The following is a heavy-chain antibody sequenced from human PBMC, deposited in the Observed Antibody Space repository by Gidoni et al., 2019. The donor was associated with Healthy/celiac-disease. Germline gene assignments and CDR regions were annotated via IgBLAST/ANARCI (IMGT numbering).Heavy chain of an antibody. CDR3: ARRRTVVVTAILYNWFDP. CDR1: GGSFSGYY. V-gene: IGHV4-34*01. Sequence: QVQLQQWGAGLLKPSETLSLTCAVYGGSFSGYYWSWIRQPPGKGLEWIGEINHSGSTNYNPSLKSRVTISVDTSKNQFSLKLSSVTAADTAVYYCARRRTVVVTAILYNWFDPWGQGTLVTVSS. D-gene: IGHD2-21*02. J-gene: IGHJ5*02. CDR2: INHSGST.